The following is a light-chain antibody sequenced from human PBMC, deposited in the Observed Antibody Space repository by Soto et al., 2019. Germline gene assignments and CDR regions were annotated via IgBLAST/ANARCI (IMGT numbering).Light chain of an antibody. CDR2: GAS. CDR3: QQYGSSQA. V-gene: IGKV3-20*01. Sequence: EIVLTQSPGTLSLSPGERATLSCRASQSVSSSYLAWYQQKPGQAPRLLIDGASSRATGIPDRFSGSGSGTDFTLTISRLEAEDDAVYYCQQYGSSQAFGGGTKVEIK. J-gene: IGKJ4*01. CDR1: QSVSSSY.